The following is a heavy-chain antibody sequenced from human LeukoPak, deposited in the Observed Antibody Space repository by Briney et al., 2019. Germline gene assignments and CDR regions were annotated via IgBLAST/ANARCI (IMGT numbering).Heavy chain of an antibody. V-gene: IGHV3-23*01. CDR3: AKSGLCVDHTWYSRVLYYYCYMDV. J-gene: IGHJ6*03. CDR2: ISVSGGLA. Sequence: PGGSLRLSCAASGFTFDTSALSWVRQAPGRGLEWVSSISVSGGLAYHADSVKGRFTISRDESKNTLYLQMNSLRVEDTATYYCAKSGLCVDHTWYSRVLYYYCYMDVCGNGTSVTVSS. D-gene: IGHD6-13*01. CDR1: GFTFDTSA.